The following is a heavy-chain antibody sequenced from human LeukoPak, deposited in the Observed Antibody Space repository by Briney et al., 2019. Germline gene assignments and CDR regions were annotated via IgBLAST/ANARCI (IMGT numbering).Heavy chain of an antibody. V-gene: IGHV1-46*01. CDR2: INPSGGST. D-gene: IGHD3-3*01. J-gene: IGHJ5*02. CDR1: GYTFTSYY. Sequence: ASVKVSCKVSGYTFTSYYMHWVRQAPGQGLEWMGIINPSGGSTSYAQKLQGRVTITTDESTSTAYMELSSLRSEDTAVYYCARDRIYDFWSGYYHPTNWFDPWGQGTLVTVSS. CDR3: ARDRIYDFWSGYYHPTNWFDP.